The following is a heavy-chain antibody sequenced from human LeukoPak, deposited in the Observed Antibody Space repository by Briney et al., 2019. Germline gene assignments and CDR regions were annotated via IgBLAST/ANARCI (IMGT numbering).Heavy chain of an antibody. J-gene: IGHJ4*02. CDR3: ARGPRVSSSLYGGTRYYFDY. CDR1: GFTFNYYG. Sequence: GGSLRLSCAASGFTFNYYGMHWVRQAPGKGLEWVAFIRFDGNDKFYANSVKGRFTISKDTSRNTLYLQMNSLRREDTAVYYCARGPRVSSSLYGGTRYYFDYWGQGTLVTVSS. CDR2: IRFDGNDK. V-gene: IGHV3-30*02. D-gene: IGHD6-13*01.